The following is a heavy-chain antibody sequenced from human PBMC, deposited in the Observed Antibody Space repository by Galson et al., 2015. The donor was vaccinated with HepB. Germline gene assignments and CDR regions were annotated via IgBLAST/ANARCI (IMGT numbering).Heavy chain of an antibody. CDR1: NYSISSGYY. CDR2: VYHSGIT. J-gene: IGHJ4*02. Sequence: LSLTCTVSNYSISSGYYWGWIRQPPGKGLEWIGSVYHSGITYYNPSLKSRVTISVDTSKNHFSLRLSSVTAADTAVYYCARAARAYGGNSPFDYWGQGTLVTVSS. CDR3: ARAARAYGGNSPFDY. V-gene: IGHV4-38-2*02. D-gene: IGHD4-23*01.